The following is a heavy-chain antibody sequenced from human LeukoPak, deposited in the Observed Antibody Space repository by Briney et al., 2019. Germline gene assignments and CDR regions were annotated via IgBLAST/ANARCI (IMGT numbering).Heavy chain of an antibody. CDR1: GYTFTSYD. Sequence: ASVKVSCKASGYTFTSYDINWVRRATGQGLEWMGWMNPNSGNTGYAQKFQGRVTMARNTSISTAYMELSSLRSEDTAVYYCARGPRMELVDYWGQGTLVTVSS. CDR2: MNPNSGNT. V-gene: IGHV1-8*01. CDR3: ARGPRMELVDY. J-gene: IGHJ4*02. D-gene: IGHD3-10*01.